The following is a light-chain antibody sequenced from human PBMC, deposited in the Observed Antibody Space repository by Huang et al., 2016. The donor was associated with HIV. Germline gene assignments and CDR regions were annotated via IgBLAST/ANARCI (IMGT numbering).Light chain of an antibody. J-gene: IGKJ1*01. CDR1: QNTNNN. Sequence: VMTQSPASLPVSPGDRATPFCRARQNTNNNLAWYKKRPGQAPRLLIHGASTRATGVPPRFSGSRSGTNFTLTITSLQSEDFALYYCQQYDDWPRTFGQGTKVEV. V-gene: IGKV3-15*01. CDR3: QQYDDWPRT. CDR2: GAS.